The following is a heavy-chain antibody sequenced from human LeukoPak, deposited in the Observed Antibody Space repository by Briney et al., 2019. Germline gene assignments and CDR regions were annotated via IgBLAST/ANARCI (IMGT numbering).Heavy chain of an antibody. Sequence: QPGGSLRLSCAASGFTFSSYSMNWVRQAPGKGLEWVSSISSSSSYIYYADSVKGRFTISRDNAKNSLYLQMNSLRAEDTAVYYCARDRIPLPGYCSGGSCYLPYYYGMDVWGQGTTVTVSS. CDR2: ISSSSSYI. J-gene: IGHJ6*02. CDR3: ARDRIPLPGYCSGGSCYLPYYYGMDV. D-gene: IGHD2-15*01. CDR1: GFTFSSYS. V-gene: IGHV3-21*01.